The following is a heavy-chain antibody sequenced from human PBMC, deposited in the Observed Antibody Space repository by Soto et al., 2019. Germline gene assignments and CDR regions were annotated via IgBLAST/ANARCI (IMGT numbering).Heavy chain of an antibody. D-gene: IGHD4-17*01. Sequence: SVKVSCKASGGTFSSYAISWVRQAPGQGLEWMGGIIPIFGTANYAQKFQGRVTITADKSTSTAYMELSSLRSEDTAVYYCARGFCSLYYGYYDSTPYCYGIDLSGQGDTVTVS. J-gene: IGHJ6*02. CDR1: GGTFSSYA. V-gene: IGHV1-69*06. CDR3: ARGFCSLYYGYYDSTPYCYGIDL. CDR2: IIPIFGTA.